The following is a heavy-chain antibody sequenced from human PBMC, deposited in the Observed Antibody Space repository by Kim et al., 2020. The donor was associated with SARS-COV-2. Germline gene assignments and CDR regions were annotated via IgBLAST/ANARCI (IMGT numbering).Heavy chain of an antibody. CDR3: ARGLPTDSSSYQVFFDY. V-gene: IGHV4-34*01. Sequence: SETLSLTCAVYGGSFSGYYWSWIRQPPGKGLEWIGEINHSGSTNYNPSLKSRVTISVDTSKNQFSLKLSSVTAADTAVYYCARGLPTDSSSYQVFFDYWGQGTLVTVSS. J-gene: IGHJ4*02. D-gene: IGHD6-13*01. CDR1: GGSFSGYY. CDR2: INHSGST.